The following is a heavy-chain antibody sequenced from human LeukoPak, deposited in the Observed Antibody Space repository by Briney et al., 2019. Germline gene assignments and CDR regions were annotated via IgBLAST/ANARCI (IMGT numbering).Heavy chain of an antibody. J-gene: IGHJ4*02. V-gene: IGHV3-23*01. Sequence: GGSLRLSCAASGFTFTNYAMTWVRQAPGKGLEWVSAISGSGGGTYYADSVKGRFTISRDNSKNTLYLQLNSLRAEDAAVYFCAKSQAGTFAYWGQGTLVTVSS. CDR3: AKSQAGTFAY. CDR1: GFTFTNYA. D-gene: IGHD6-19*01. CDR2: ISGSGGGT.